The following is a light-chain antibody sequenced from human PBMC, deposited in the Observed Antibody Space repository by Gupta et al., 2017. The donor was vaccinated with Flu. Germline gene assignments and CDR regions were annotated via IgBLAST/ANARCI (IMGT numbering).Light chain of an antibody. CDR2: EAS. J-gene: IGKJ2*01. CDR1: QSISSF. Sequence: DIQMTQSPSSLAASVGDRFTITCRASQSISSFLNWYQQKPGKAPKLLIYEASNWQSGVPSRFSGSGYGTDFTLTISSRQSEDFATYYCQQSSNNHPYIFGQGTKLDIK. V-gene: IGKV1-39*01. CDR3: QQSSNNHPYI.